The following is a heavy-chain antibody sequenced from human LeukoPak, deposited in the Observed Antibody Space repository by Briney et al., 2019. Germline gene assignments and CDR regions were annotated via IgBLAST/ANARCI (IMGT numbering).Heavy chain of an antibody. D-gene: IGHD4-17*01. Sequence: NPGESLQISCKGSGYSFTSYWIGWVRQLPGKGLEWMGIIYPGDSDTRYSPSFQGQVTISADKSISTAYLQWSSLKASDTAMYYCARCRTVTTIDYWGQGTLVTVSS. CDR2: IYPGDSDT. V-gene: IGHV5-51*01. CDR3: ARCRTVTTIDY. CDR1: GYSFTSYW. J-gene: IGHJ4*02.